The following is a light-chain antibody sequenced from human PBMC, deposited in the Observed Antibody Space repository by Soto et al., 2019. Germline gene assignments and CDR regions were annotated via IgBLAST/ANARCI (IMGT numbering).Light chain of an antibody. CDR3: GGWDDSLSGPV. J-gene: IGLJ2*01. CDR2: SNV. CDR1: SFNIGSNT. Sequence: QSVLTQTPSASAAPGQRVTISCSGSSFNIGSNTASWYQQLPGTAPKLLMYSNVQRPSGVPARFSGSKSGTSASLAISGLRSEDEADYYCGGWDDSLSGPVFGGGTKLTVL. V-gene: IGLV1-44*01.